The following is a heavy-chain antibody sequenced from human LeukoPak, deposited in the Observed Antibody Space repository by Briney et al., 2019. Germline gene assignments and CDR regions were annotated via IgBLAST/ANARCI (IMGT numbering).Heavy chain of an antibody. CDR3: ARVDYYDSSGPIPFDY. Sequence: SETLSLTCAVYGGSFSGYYWSWIRQPPGKGLEWIGEINHSGSTNYNPSLKSRVTISVDTSKNQFSLKLSSVTAADTAVYYCARVDYYDSSGPIPFDYWGQGTLVTVSS. V-gene: IGHV4-34*01. D-gene: IGHD3-22*01. CDR1: GGSFSGYY. CDR2: INHSGST. J-gene: IGHJ4*02.